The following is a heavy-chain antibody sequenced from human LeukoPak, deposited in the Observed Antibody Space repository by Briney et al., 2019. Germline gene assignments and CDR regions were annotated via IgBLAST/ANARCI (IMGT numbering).Heavy chain of an antibody. CDR1: GGSFSGYY. CDR3: PRGRGCSSTSCSRTWFDP. J-gene: IGHJ5*02. D-gene: IGHD2-2*01. CDR2: IHHSGST. Sequence: PSETLSLTWAVYGGSFSGYYWSWIRQPPGKGLELIGEIHHSGSTNYNPSLKGRVTISVDTSKNQFSLQLTTVTASDTAVYYCPRGRGCSSTSCSRTWFDPWGQGTLVTVSS. V-gene: IGHV4-34*01.